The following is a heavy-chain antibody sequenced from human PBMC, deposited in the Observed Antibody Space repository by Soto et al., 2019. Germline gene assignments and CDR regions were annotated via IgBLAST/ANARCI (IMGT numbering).Heavy chain of an antibody. V-gene: IGHV4-31*03. CDR2: IYYSGST. CDR1: GGSISSGGYY. J-gene: IGHJ4*02. Sequence: PSETLSLTCTVSGGSISSGGYYWSWIRQHPGKGLEWIGYIYYSGSTYYNPSLKSRVTISVDTSKNQFSLKLSSVTAADTAVYYCARDGSAAGFDYWGQGTLVTVSS. D-gene: IGHD6-13*01. CDR3: ARDGSAAGFDY.